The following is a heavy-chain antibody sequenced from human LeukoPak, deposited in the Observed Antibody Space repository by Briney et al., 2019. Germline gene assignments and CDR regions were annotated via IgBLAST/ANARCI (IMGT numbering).Heavy chain of an antibody. D-gene: IGHD6-13*01. CDR2: MNPNSGNT. J-gene: IGHJ5*02. CDR3: ARTMIAAAGTHNWFDP. V-gene: IGHV1-8*01. CDR1: GYTFTSYD. Sequence: GASVKVSCKASGYTFTSYDINWVRQATGQGLEWMGWMNPNSGNTGYAQKFQGRVTMTRNTSISTAYMELSSLRSEDTAVYYCARTMIAAAGTHNWFDPWGQGTLVTVSS.